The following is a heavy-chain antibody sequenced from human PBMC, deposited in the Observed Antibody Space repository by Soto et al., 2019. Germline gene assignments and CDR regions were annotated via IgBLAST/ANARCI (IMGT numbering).Heavy chain of an antibody. CDR1: GGSISSGDYY. D-gene: IGHD3-10*01. Sequence: PSETLSLTCTVSGGSISSGDYYWSWIRQPPGKGLEWIGYIYYSGSTYYNPSLKSRVTISVDTSKNQFSLKLSSVTAADTAVYYCARVRGGEHWGLYFYYWGQGTLVTVSS. CDR2: IYYSGST. CDR3: ARVRGGEHWGLYFYY. V-gene: IGHV4-30-4*01. J-gene: IGHJ4*02.